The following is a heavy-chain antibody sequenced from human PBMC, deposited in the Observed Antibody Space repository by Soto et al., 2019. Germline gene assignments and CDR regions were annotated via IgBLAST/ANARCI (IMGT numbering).Heavy chain of an antibody. CDR2: ISYDGSNK. J-gene: IGHJ5*02. V-gene: IGHV3-30-3*01. CDR3: ARDRRRYCSGGSCYEGWFDP. Sequence: QVQLVESGGGVVQPGRSLRLSCAASGFTFSSYAMHWVRQAPGKGLEWVAVISYDGSNKYYADSVKGRFTISRDNSKNTLYLQMNSLRAEDTAVYYCARDRRRYCSGGSCYEGWFDPWGQGTLVTVSS. D-gene: IGHD2-15*01. CDR1: GFTFSSYA.